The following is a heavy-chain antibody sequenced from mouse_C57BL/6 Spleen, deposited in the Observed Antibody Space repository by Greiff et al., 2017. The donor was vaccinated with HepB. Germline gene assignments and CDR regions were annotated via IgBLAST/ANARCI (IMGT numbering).Heavy chain of an antibody. CDR2: IDPNSGGT. Sequence: VQLQQPGAELVKPGASVKLSCKASGYTFTSYWMHWVKQRPGRGLEWIGRIDPNSGGTKYNEKFKSKATLTVDKPSSTAYMQLSRLTSEDSAVYYCARGRDDGYYYYFALDYWGQGTSVTVSS. CDR3: ARGRDDGYYYYFALDY. CDR1: GYTFTSYW. V-gene: IGHV1-72*01. D-gene: IGHD2-3*01. J-gene: IGHJ4*01.